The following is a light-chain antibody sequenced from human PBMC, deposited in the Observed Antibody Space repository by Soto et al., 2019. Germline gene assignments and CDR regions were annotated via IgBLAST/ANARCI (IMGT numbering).Light chain of an antibody. CDR1: SSGVGGYNS. V-gene: IGLV2-14*01. Sequence: QSALPQPASVSGSPGQSITISCTGTSSGVGGYNSVSWFQQYPGKAPRLVIYDVSDRPSGVSNRISGSKSGNTASLTISGLQAEDEADYYCNSYTSSGTYVFGTGTKVTVL. CDR2: DVS. J-gene: IGLJ1*01. CDR3: NSYTSSGTYV.